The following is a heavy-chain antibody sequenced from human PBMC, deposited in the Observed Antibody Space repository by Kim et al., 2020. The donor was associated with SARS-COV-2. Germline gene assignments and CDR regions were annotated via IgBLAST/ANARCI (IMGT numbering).Heavy chain of an antibody. D-gene: IGHD6-6*01. J-gene: IGHJ4*02. Sequence: AAVRGRLTISRDNAKKSLYLQMSSLRDDDTAVYYCARDRGSSSSQTRFDYWGQGTLVTVSS. V-gene: IGHV3-48*02. CDR3: ARDRGSSSSQTRFDY.